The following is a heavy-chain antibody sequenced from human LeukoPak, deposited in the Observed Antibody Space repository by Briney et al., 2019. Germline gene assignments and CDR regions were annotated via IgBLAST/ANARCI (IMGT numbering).Heavy chain of an antibody. CDR1: GGSIGSYY. CDR3: ARLYGSGSYYYYYGMDV. Sequence: SETLSLTCTVSGGSIGSYYWSWIRQPPGKGLEWIGYIYYSGSTNYNPSLKSRVTISVDTSKNQFSLKLSSVTAADTAVYYCARLYGSGSYYYYYGMDVWGQGTTVTVSS. D-gene: IGHD3-10*01. V-gene: IGHV4-59*08. CDR2: IYYSGST. J-gene: IGHJ6*02.